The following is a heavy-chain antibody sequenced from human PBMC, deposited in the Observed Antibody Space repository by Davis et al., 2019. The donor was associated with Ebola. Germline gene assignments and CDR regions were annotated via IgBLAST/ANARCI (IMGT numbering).Heavy chain of an antibody. CDR2: IDWDDDK. CDR3: ARMGYSGSYLGYHYFDY. CDR1: GFSLSTSGMC. J-gene: IGHJ4*02. V-gene: IGHV2-70*11. Sequence: SGPTLVKPTQTLTLTCTFSGFSLSTSGMCVSWIRQPPGKALEWLARIDWDDDKYYSTSLKTRLTISKDTSKNQVVLTMTNMDPVDTATYYCARMGYSGSYLGYHYFDYWGQGTLVTVSS. D-gene: IGHD1-26*01.